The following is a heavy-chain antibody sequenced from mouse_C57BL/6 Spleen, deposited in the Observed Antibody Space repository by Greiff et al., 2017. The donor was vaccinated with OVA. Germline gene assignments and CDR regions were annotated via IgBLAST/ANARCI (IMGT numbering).Heavy chain of an antibody. J-gene: IGHJ1*03. V-gene: IGHV8-12*01. Sequence: QVTLKVSGPGILQSSQTLSLTCSFSGFSLSTSGMGVSWIRQPSGKGLEWLAHIYWDDDKRYNPSLKSRLTISKDTSRHQEFLKSTSVDTADTATYYGARILYDYGSYWYFDVWGTGTTVTVSS. CDR3: ARILYDYGSYWYFDV. CDR1: GFSLSTSGMG. D-gene: IGHD2-4*01. CDR2: IYWDDDK.